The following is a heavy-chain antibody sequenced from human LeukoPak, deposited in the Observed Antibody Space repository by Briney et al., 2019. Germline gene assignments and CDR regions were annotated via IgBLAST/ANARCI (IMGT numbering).Heavy chain of an antibody. Sequence: GGSLRLSCAASGFTFSGYAIHWVRQAPGKGLEWVAVISYDGTKKYYTDSVKGRFTISRDNSKNTLYLQTNSLRAEDTAVYYCARDPNYYDSSGFSTFDYWGQGTLVTVSS. D-gene: IGHD3-22*01. CDR2: ISYDGTKK. V-gene: IGHV3-30-3*01. CDR3: ARDPNYYDSSGFSTFDY. CDR1: GFTFSGYA. J-gene: IGHJ4*02.